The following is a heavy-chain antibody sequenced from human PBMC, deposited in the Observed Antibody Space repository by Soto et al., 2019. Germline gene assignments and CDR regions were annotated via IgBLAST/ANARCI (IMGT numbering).Heavy chain of an antibody. CDR2: IIPIFGTA. J-gene: IGHJ5*02. Sequence: QVQLVQSGAEVKKPGSSVKVSCKASGGTFSSYAISWVRQAPGQGLEWMGGIIPIFGTANYAQKFPGRVTITADESTSTAYMELSSLRSEDTAVYYCARGRVYDYVWGSYRRNWFDPWGQGTLVTVSS. CDR1: GGTFSSYA. CDR3: ARGRVYDYVWGSYRRNWFDP. D-gene: IGHD3-16*02. V-gene: IGHV1-69*12.